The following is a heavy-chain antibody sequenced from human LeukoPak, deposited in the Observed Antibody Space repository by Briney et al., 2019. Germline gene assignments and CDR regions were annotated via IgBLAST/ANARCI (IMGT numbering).Heavy chain of an antibody. D-gene: IGHD3-9*01. CDR3: AKGGDILTGYYLYWYFDL. J-gene: IGHJ2*01. V-gene: IGHV3-23*01. CDR1: GFTFSAYA. CDR2: ISRSGSST. Sequence: TAGSLTLSCAAYGFTFSAYAMSWVRQAPGKGLGWVSAISRSGSSTDYEDSVKGRYTISRDNSKNTLYLQMNSLRPEGTAVYYCAKGGDILTGYYLYWYFDLWGRGTLVTVSS.